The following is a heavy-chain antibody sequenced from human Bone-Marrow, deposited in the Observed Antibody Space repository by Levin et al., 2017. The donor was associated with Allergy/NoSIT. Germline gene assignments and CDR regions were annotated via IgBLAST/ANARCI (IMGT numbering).Heavy chain of an antibody. CDR2: IWYDGSNK. CDR1: GGSFSGYY. J-gene: IGHJ4*02. CDR3: ARVAVLTAYCGGDCYVRGPDY. Sequence: LSLTCAVYGGSFSGYYWSWIRQPPGKGLEWVAVIWYDGSNKYYADSVKGRFTISRDNSKNTLYLQMNSLRAEDTAVYYCARVAVLTAYCGGDCYVRGPDYWGQGTLVTVSS. V-gene: IGHV3-33*08. D-gene: IGHD2-21*02.